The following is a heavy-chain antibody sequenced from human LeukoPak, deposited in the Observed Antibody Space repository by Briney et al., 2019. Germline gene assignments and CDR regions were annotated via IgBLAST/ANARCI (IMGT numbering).Heavy chain of an antibody. CDR1: GGSISSYY. CDR2: IYYSGST. D-gene: IGHD5-12*01. V-gene: IGHV4-59*01. Sequence: SETLSLTCTVSGGSISSYYWSWIRQSPGKGLEWIGYIYYSGSTNYNPSLKSRVTISVDTSKNQFSLKLSSVTAADTAVYYCAREYRHNWFDPWGQGTLVTVSS. J-gene: IGHJ5*02. CDR3: AREYRHNWFDP.